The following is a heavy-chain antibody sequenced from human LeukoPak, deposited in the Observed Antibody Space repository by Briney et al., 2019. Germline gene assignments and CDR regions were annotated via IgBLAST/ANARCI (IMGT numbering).Heavy chain of an antibody. CDR2: ISVGSDVI. V-gene: IGHV3-23*01. J-gene: IGHJ4*02. Sequence: GGSLRLSCAVSGLTFSNSAMSWVRQAPGKGLEWVSAISVGSDVIYYADSVKGRFAISRDNSKHTVYLQMDSLRAEDTAVYYCAKVGATFGTFFDYWGQGTLVTVSS. CDR3: AKVGATFGTFFDY. D-gene: IGHD1-26*01. CDR1: GLTFSNSA.